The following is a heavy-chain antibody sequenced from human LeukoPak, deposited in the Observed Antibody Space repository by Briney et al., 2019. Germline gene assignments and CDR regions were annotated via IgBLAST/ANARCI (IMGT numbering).Heavy chain of an antibody. J-gene: IGHJ4*02. V-gene: IGHV3-9*01. CDR3: AKDMGIDVDTAMGFDY. CDR2: ISWNSGSI. Sequence: GGSLRLSCAASGFTFDDYAMHWVRQAPGKGLVWVSGISWNSGSIGYADSVKGRFTISRDNAKNSLYLQMNSLRAEDTALYYCAKDMGIDVDTAMGFDYWGQGTLVTVSS. CDR1: GFTFDDYA. D-gene: IGHD5-18*01.